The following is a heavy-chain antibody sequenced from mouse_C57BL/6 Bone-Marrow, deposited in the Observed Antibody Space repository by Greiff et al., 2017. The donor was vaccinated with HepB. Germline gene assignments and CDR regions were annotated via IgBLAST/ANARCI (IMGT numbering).Heavy chain of an antibody. D-gene: IGHD2-1*01. Sequence: VQLQQSGAELVKPGASVKISCKASGYAFSSYWMNWVKQRPGKGLEWIGQIYPGDGDTNYNGKFKGKATLTADKSSSTAYMQLSSLTSEDSAVYFCAREDYGKSWYFDVWGTGTTVTVSS. CDR2: IYPGDGDT. V-gene: IGHV1-80*01. CDR3: AREDYGKSWYFDV. CDR1: GYAFSSYW. J-gene: IGHJ1*03.